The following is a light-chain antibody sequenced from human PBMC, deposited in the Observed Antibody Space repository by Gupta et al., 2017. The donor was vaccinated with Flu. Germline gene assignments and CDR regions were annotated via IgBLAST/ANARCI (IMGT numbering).Light chain of an antibody. V-gene: IGLV3-1*01. CDR1: KLGDKY. CDR2: QDS. Sequence: PGQTASITCSGDKLGDKYACWYQQKPGQAPVLVIYQDSKRPSGIPERFSGAYSGNTATLTISGTQAMDEADYYCQAWDSSTHVVFGGGTKLTGL. J-gene: IGLJ2*01. CDR3: QAWDSSTHVV.